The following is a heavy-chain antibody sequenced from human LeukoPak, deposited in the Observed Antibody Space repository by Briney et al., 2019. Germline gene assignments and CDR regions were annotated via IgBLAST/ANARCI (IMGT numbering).Heavy chain of an antibody. V-gene: IGHV4-4*02. CDR1: GDSINSLDL. Sequence: SGTLSLTCTVSGDSINSLDLWSWVRQPPGKGLEWIGEIYLSGTTHSNPSVKSRVTLSIDKSKNQFFLNLSSVTAADTAVYYCAGLVGRYSSGLYYYYFDYWGGGRWSPSPQ. CDR2: IYLSGTT. J-gene: IGHJ4*02. D-gene: IGHD3-22*01. CDR3: AGLVGRYSSGLYYYYFDY.